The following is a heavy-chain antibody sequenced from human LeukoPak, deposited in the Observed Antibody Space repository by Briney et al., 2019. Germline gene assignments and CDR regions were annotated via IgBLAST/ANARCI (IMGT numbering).Heavy chain of an antibody. J-gene: IGHJ4*02. Sequence: PSETLSLTCAVYGGSFSGYYWSWIRQPPGKGLEWIGYIYYSGSTNYNPSLKSRVTISVDTSKNQFSLKLSSVTAADTAVYYCARDRYSYDHYFDYWGQGTLVTVSS. CDR1: GGSFSGYY. CDR3: ARDRYSYDHYFDY. CDR2: IYYSGST. V-gene: IGHV4-59*01. D-gene: IGHD5-18*01.